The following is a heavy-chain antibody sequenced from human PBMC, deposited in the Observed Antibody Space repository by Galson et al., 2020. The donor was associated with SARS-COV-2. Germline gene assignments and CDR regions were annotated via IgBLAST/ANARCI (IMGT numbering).Heavy chain of an antibody. J-gene: IGHJ6*03. D-gene: IGHD3-16*01. CDR1: GFSFSSYW. CDR2: IHPSDSDT. CDR3: ARHIGGFGSRTSGGRKYHYYIDV. Sequence: GESLKISCKGSGFSFSSYWIAWVRQMPGKGLEWMGIIHPSDSDTRYRTSFQGQVTISADKSSSTAYLQWSSLKASDTALYYCARHIGGFGSRTSGGRKYHYYIDVWGKGTTVTVSS. V-gene: IGHV5-51*01.